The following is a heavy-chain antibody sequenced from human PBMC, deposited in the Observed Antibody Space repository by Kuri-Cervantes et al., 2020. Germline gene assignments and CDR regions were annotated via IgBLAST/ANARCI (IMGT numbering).Heavy chain of an antibody. CDR3: VKSGSRMPSIHFFDA. Sequence: GESLKISCAASGFTFSSYSMNWVRQAPGKGLEWVSSISSSSSYIYYADSVKGRFSISRDNSKNTAYLQMDLLTPGDTAVYYCVKSGSRMPSIHFFDAWGQGTLVTVSS. CDR1: GFTFSSYS. V-gene: IGHV3-21*01. CDR2: ISSSSSYI. J-gene: IGHJ4*01. D-gene: IGHD3-10*01.